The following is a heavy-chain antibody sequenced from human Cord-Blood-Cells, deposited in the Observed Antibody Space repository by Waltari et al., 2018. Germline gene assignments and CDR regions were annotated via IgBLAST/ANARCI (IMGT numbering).Heavy chain of an antibody. D-gene: IGHD3-3*01. CDR3: ARMVNDFWSGYYYFDY. J-gene: IGHJ4*02. V-gene: IGHV4-38-2*01. CDR1: GYSISSGYY. CDR2: IYHSGST. Sequence: QVQLQESGTGLVKPSETLSLTCAVSGYSISSGYYWGWIRRPPGKGREWIGSIYHSGSTYYNPSLKSRVTISVDTSKNQFSLKLSSVTAADTAVYYCARMVNDFWSGYYYFDYWGQGTLVTVSS.